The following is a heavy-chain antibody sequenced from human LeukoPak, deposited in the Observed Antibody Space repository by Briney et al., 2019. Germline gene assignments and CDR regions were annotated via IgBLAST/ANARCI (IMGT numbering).Heavy chain of an antibody. CDR1: GYTFTNYD. Sequence: ASVKVSCKASGYTFTNYDINWVRQATGQGLEWMGWMNPNSGNTGYAQKFQGRVTMTRNTSISTAYMELSSLRSEDTALYYCARRSQAGGTGIGYWGQGTLVTVSS. D-gene: IGHD6-19*01. J-gene: IGHJ4*02. CDR2: MNPNSGNT. CDR3: ARRSQAGGTGIGY. V-gene: IGHV1-8*01.